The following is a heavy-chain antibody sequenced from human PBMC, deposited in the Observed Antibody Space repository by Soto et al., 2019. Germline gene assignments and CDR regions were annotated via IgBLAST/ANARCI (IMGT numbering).Heavy chain of an antibody. D-gene: IGHD3-3*01. CDR1: GFTFSSYA. CDR3: AKDRPTYYDFWAPFDY. J-gene: IGHJ4*02. Sequence: GGSLRLSCAASGFTFSSYAMSWVRQAPGKGLEWVSAISGSGGSTYYADSVKGRFTISRDNSKTTLYLQMNSLRAEDTAVYYCAKDRPTYYDFWAPFDYWGQGTLVTVSS. V-gene: IGHV3-23*01. CDR2: ISGSGGST.